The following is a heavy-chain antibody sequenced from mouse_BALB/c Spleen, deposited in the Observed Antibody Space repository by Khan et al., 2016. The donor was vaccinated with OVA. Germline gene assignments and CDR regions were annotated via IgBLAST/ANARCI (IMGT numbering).Heavy chain of an antibody. Sequence: VQLVESGVELVRPGTSVKISCKASGYTFTNYWLGWVKQRPGHGLEWIGDIYPGGGYINYNEKFKGKATLTAGTSSSTAYIQLSSLTSEDSAVYCCTRCATWYFDVWGAGTTVTVSA. CDR2: IYPGGGYI. J-gene: IGHJ1*01. CDR1: GYTFTNYW. CDR3: TRCATWYFDV. D-gene: IGHD1-1*01. V-gene: IGHV1-63*02.